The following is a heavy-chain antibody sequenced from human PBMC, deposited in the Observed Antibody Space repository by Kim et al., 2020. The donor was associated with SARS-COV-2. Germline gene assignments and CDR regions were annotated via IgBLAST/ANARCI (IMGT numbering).Heavy chain of an antibody. D-gene: IGHD3-10*01. CDR2: IYYSGST. Sequence: SETLSLTCTVSGGSISSYYWSWIRQPPGKGLEWIGYIYYSGSTNYNPSLKSRVTISVDTSKNQFSLKLSSVTAADTAVYYCARGGANGSGGLFDYWGQGTLVTVSS. V-gene: IGHV4-59*13. J-gene: IGHJ4*02. CDR1: GGSISSYY. CDR3: ARGGANGSGGLFDY.